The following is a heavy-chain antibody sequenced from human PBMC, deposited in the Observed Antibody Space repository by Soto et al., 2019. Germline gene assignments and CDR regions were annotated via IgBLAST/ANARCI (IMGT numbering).Heavy chain of an antibody. CDR3: ARDLGVVVMGDAFDI. V-gene: IGHV1-69*04. D-gene: IGHD2-21*01. J-gene: IGHJ3*02. CDR1: GGTFSSYT. CDR2: IIPILGIA. Sequence: SVKVSCKASGGTFSSYTISWVRQAPGQGLEWMGRIIPILGIANYAQKFQGRVTITADKSTSTAYMELSSLRSEDTAVYYCARDLGVVVMGDAFDIWGQGTMVTVSS.